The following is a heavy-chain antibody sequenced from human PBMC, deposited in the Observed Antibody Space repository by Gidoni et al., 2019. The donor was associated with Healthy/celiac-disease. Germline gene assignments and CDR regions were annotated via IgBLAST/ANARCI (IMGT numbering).Heavy chain of an antibody. Sequence: EVQLVESGGGLVQPVGSLRLSCSASGFTFSSYWMPWVRQAPGKGLVWVSRLNSDGSSTSYADAVKVRFTISRDNANNTLYLQMNSLRAEDTAVYYCSREPAMVRGVIVSRAPLDYYYYGMDVWGQGTTVTVSS. J-gene: IGHJ6*02. V-gene: IGHV3-74*01. D-gene: IGHD3-10*01. CDR1: GFTFSSYW. CDR2: LNSDGSST. CDR3: SREPAMVRGVIVSRAPLDYYYYGMDV.